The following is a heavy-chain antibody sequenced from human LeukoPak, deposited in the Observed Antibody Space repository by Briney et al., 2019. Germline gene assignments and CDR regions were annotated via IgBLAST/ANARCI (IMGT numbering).Heavy chain of an antibody. CDR2: INHSGST. CDR3: ARAPDGQQSLYDY. J-gene: IGHJ4*02. CDR1: GGSFSGYY. V-gene: IGHV4-34*01. Sequence: SETLSLTCAVYGGSFSGYYWSWIRQPPGKGLEWIGEINHSGSTNYNPSLKGRVTISVDTSKNQFSLKLSSVTAADTAVYYCARAPDGQQSLYDYWGQGTLVTVSS. D-gene: IGHD6-19*01.